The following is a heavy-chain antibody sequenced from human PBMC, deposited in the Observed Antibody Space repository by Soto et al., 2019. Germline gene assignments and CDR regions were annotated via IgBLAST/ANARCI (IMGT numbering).Heavy chain of an antibody. D-gene: IGHD1-7*01. CDR1: GGSVTSNNW. Sequence: SETLSLTCAVSGGSVTSNNWWTWVRQPPGQGLEWIGDIYRTGSTNYNPSLKSRVIISLDKSENQFSLKVTSLTAADTAVYYCASRDQGTSVDYWGQGTLVTVSS. J-gene: IGHJ4*02. V-gene: IGHV4-4*02. CDR3: ASRDQGTSVDY. CDR2: IYRTGST.